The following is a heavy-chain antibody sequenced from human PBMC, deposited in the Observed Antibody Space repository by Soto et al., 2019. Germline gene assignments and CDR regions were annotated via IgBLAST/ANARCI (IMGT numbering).Heavy chain of an antibody. V-gene: IGHV3-20*04. D-gene: IGHD5-12*01. CDR2: INWNGGST. J-gene: IGHJ4*02. CDR3: AKDRTRYSLTTILDY. CDR1: GFTFDDYG. Sequence: PGGSLRLSCAASGFTFDDYGMSWVRQAPGKGLEWVSGINWNGGSTGYADSVKGRFTISRDNSKNTLYLQMNSLRAEDTAVYYCAKDRTRYSLTTILDYWGQGTLVTVSS.